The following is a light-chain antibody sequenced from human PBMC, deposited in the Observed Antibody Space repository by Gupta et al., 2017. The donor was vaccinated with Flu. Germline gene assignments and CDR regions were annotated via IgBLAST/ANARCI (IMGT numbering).Light chain of an antibody. J-gene: IGLJ3*02. CDR2: GEN. Sequence: SSVLTQDPAVSVALGQTVRITCQGDSLRNYYASWYQQKPGQAPVLVIYGENNRPSGIPDRFSGSSSRSTASLTITGAQAEDEADYYCHSRDISGNHRVFGGGTKVTVL. CDR1: SLRNYY. V-gene: IGLV3-19*01. CDR3: HSRDISGNHRV.